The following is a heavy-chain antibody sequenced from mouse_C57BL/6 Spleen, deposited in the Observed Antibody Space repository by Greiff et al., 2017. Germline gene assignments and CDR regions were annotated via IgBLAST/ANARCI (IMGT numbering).Heavy chain of an antibody. Sequence: VQLMQSGAELARPGASVKLSCKASGYTFTSYSMHWVQQRPGQGLEWIGYINPSSGYTKYNQPFKDKATLTEDKSTSQAYMQLSSLTSEDSAVYYCARTTTAAYFDDWGTGTTVTVSS. J-gene: IGHJ1*03. CDR1: GYTFTSYS. V-gene: IGHV1-4*01. CDR2: INPSSGYT. CDR3: ARTTTAAYFDD. D-gene: IGHD6-1*01.